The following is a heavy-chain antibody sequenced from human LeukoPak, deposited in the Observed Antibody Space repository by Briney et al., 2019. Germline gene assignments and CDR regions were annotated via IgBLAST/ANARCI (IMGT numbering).Heavy chain of an antibody. Sequence: GGSLRLSCAASGFTFSSYGMHWVRQAPGKGLEWVAVISYDGSNEYYADSVKGRFTISRDSSKNTLYLQMNSLRAEDTAVYYCAKVIVPRWLQLSYFDYWGQGTLVTVSS. D-gene: IGHD5-24*01. CDR3: AKVIVPRWLQLSYFDY. V-gene: IGHV3-30*18. CDR2: ISYDGSNE. J-gene: IGHJ4*02. CDR1: GFTFSSYG.